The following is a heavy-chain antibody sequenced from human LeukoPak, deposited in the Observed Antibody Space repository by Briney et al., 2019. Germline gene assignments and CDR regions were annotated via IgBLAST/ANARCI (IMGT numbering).Heavy chain of an antibody. CDR2: VNNDGSST. V-gene: IGHV3-74*01. J-gene: IGHJ4*02. Sequence: GGSLRLSCAATGFTFSTYWMNWVRQAPGKGLVWVSRVNNDGSSTSYADSVKGRFTISRDNTKNTLYLQMNSLRAEDTAVYYCARDLNDLLQNYRSTWYPADYWGQGTLVTVSS. D-gene: IGHD6-13*01. CDR1: GFTFSTYW. CDR3: ARDLNDLLQNYRSTWYPADY.